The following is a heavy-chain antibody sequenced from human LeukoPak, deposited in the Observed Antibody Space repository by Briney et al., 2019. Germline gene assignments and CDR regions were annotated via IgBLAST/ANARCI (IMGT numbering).Heavy chain of an antibody. CDR3: ATTSDAPGNY. CDR1: GFTFSSYG. Sequence: GGSLRLSCAASGFTFSSYGMHWVRQAPGKGLEWVANIKQDGSVKYYVGSVKGRFTISRDNAANSLYLQMNSLRAEDTAVYYCATTSDAPGNYWGQGTLVTVSS. V-gene: IGHV3-7*01. CDR2: IKQDGSVK. J-gene: IGHJ4*02.